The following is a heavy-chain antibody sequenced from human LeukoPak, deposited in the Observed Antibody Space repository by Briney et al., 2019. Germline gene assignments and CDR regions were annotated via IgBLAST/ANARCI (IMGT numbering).Heavy chain of an antibody. D-gene: IGHD4-17*01. J-gene: IGHJ4*02. CDR1: GFTFSSYS. Sequence: GGSLRLSCAASGFTFSSYSMNWVRQAPGKGLEWVSYISSSSTIYYADSVKGRFTMSRDNAKNSLYLQMNSLRDEDTAVYYCARDQYGAYAIDYWGQGTLVTVSS. V-gene: IGHV3-48*02. CDR3: ARDQYGAYAIDY. CDR2: ISSSSTI.